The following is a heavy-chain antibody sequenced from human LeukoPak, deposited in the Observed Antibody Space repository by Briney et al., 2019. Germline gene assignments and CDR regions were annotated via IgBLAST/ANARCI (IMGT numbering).Heavy chain of an antibody. CDR1: GFTFSDYY. V-gene: IGHV3-11*01. J-gene: IGHJ3*01. CDR3: AKEKAVARSSGWHAFDV. CDR2: ISSSGSTI. Sequence: GGSLRLSCAASGFTFSDYYMSWIRQAPGKGLEWVSYISSSGSTIYYADSVKGRFTISRDNAKNSLYLQMNSLRAEDTAVYFCAKEKAVARSSGWHAFDVWGQGSLVTVS. D-gene: IGHD6-19*01.